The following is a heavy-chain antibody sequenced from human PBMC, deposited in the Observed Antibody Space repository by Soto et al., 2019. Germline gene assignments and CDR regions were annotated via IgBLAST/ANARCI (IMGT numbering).Heavy chain of an antibody. Sequence: EVQLVESGGGLIQPGGSLRLSCAVSGFTVSNNYMSWVRQAPGKGLEGVSVIYSGGYTAYGDSVKGRFTISRDNSKNTIFPKMKARGAEDSAVCYWGSTPGGGGYWGQGTLVTVSS. J-gene: IGHJ4*02. D-gene: IGHD3-10*01. CDR3: GSTPGGGGY. V-gene: IGHV3-53*01. CDR1: GFTVSNNY. CDR2: IYSGGYT.